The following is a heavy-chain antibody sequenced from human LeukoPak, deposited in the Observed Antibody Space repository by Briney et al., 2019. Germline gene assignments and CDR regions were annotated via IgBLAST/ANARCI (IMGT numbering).Heavy chain of an antibody. D-gene: IGHD2-15*01. CDR3: ARLTIRYCSGGSCFGPNWFDP. CDR2: INHSGST. Sequence: PSETLSLTCAVYGGSFSGYYWSWIRQPPGKGLEWIGEINHSGSTNYNPSLKSRVTISVDTSKNQFSLKLSSVTAADTAVYYCARLTIRYCSGGSCFGPNWFDPWGQGTLVTVSS. V-gene: IGHV4-34*01. J-gene: IGHJ5*02. CDR1: GGSFSGYY.